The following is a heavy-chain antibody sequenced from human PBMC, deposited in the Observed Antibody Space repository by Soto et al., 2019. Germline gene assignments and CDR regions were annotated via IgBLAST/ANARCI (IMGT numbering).Heavy chain of an antibody. CDR2: IYYSGSA. D-gene: IGHD2-2*01. J-gene: IGHJ3*02. CDR3: ARGDYAKAFDI. Sequence: QVQLQESGPGLVKPSDTLSLICAVSGYSISSSNWWGWIRQPPGKGLEWIGNIYYSGSAYYNPSLKSRVTMYVDTSKNQFSLKLTSVTAVDTAVYYCARGDYAKAFDIWGQGTTVTVSS. CDR1: GYSISSSNW. V-gene: IGHV4-28*03.